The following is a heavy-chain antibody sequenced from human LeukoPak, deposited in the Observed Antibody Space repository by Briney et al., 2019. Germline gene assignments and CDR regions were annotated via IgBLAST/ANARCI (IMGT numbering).Heavy chain of an antibody. D-gene: IGHD3-22*01. Sequence: SETLSLTCTVSGASISSSGYYWAWIRQPPGKGLEWIGNIYYSGTTYYNPSLKSRVTISVDTSKNQFSLKLSSVTAADTAVYYCASSYSSSDQKIDYWGQGTLVTVSS. CDR3: ASSYSSSDQKIDY. J-gene: IGHJ4*02. CDR2: IYYSGTT. V-gene: IGHV4-39*01. CDR1: GASISSSGYY.